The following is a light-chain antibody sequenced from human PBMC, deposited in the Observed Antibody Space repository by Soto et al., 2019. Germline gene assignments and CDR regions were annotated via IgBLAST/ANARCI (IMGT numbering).Light chain of an antibody. Sequence: IQLTQSPSSLSASVGVRVTVTCRASQNINIYLNWYQQKPGKAPTLLIYGASSLQSGVPSRFSGGGSRTDFTLTISSLQTEDLATYYCQQSYRSPYTFGQGTKLEI. CDR2: GAS. V-gene: IGKV1-39*01. J-gene: IGKJ2*01. CDR1: QNINIY. CDR3: QQSYRSPYT.